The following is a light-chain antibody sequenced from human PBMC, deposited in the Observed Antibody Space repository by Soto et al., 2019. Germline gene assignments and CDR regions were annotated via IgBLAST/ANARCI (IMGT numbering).Light chain of an antibody. J-gene: IGKJ1*01. CDR2: GAS. CDR1: QSVSNK. Sequence: EIVMTQSPATLSVSPGERATLSCRASQSVSNKLAWYQQKPGQAPRLLIYGASTRSNGIPARFSSSGSGTEFTLTISSLQSEDFAIYYCQQYSFLLGWTFGQGTKVEIK. V-gene: IGKV3-15*01. CDR3: QQYSFLLGWT.